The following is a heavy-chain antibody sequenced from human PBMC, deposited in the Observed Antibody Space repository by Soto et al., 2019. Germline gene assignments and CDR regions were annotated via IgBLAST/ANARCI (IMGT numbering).Heavy chain of an antibody. CDR3: ARDLNYGLFDY. D-gene: IGHD4-17*01. CDR2: IKQDGSEK. J-gene: IGHJ4*02. V-gene: IGHV3-7*01. Sequence: GALRLSCAASGFTFSSYWMSWVRQAPGKGLEWVANIKQDGSEKYYVDSVKGRFTISRDNAKNSLYLQMNSLRAEDTAVYYCARDLNYGLFDYWGQGTLVTVSS. CDR1: GFTFSSYW.